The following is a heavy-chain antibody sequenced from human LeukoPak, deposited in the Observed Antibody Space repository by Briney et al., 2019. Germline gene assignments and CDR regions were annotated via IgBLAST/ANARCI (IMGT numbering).Heavy chain of an antibody. V-gene: IGHV3-21*01. CDR1: GFTFSSNI. D-gene: IGHD2-15*01. CDR2: ISSSNIYI. Sequence: GGSLRLSCAASGFTFSSNIMNWVRQAPGKGLEWVSSISSSNIYIYYADSVKGRFTISRDNAKNSLYLQMNSLRAEDTAVYYCARGGYCSGGSCYTPYNWFDPWGRGTLVTVSS. J-gene: IGHJ5*02. CDR3: ARGGYCSGGSCYTPYNWFDP.